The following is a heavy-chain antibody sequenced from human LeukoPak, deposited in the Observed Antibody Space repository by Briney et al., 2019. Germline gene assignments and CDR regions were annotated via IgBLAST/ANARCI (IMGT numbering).Heavy chain of an antibody. V-gene: IGHV3-11*06. D-gene: IGHD3-10*01. J-gene: IGHJ4*02. CDR1: GFTFSDYY. CDR3: ARARYYGSGSYLDY. CDR2: ISSSSSYT. Sequence: GGSLRLSCAASGFTFSDYYMSWVRQAPGKGLEWVSYISSSSSYTNYADSVKGRFTVSRDNAKNSLYLQMNSLRAEDTAVYYCARARYYGSGSYLDYWGQGTLVTVSS.